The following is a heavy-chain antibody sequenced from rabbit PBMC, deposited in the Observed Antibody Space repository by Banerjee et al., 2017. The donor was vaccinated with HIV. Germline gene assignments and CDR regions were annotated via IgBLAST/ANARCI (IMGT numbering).Heavy chain of an antibody. CDR1: GIDFSTYYD. Sequence: QEQLVESGGGLVQPGGTLTLTCTASGIDFSTYYDMCWVRQAPGKGLEWIGCIYTGSGSTYYASWAKGRFTITRSTSLNTVDLKMTSLTAADTATYFCAREGYAGSTYFNLWGPGTLVTVS. CDR3: AREGYAGSTYFNL. D-gene: IGHD8-1*01. J-gene: IGHJ4*01. CDR2: IYTGSGST. V-gene: IGHV1S43*01.